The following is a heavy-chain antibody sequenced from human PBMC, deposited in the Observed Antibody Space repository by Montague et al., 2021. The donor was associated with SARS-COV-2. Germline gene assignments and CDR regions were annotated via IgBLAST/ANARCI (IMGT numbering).Heavy chain of an antibody. CDR1: GGSVSGDNYY. D-gene: IGHD7-27*01. CDR2: NYYTGST. Sequence: TLSLTCTVSGGSVSGDNYYWTWIRQHPGKGLEWIAYNYYTGSTYYNPSLQSRIRTSLDKSKNQFSLTLTSVTAADTAIYYSARNRGWGSRGAGYIDLWGRGTLVTVSS. V-gene: IGHV4-31*03. J-gene: IGHJ2*01. CDR3: ARNRGWGSRGAGYIDL.